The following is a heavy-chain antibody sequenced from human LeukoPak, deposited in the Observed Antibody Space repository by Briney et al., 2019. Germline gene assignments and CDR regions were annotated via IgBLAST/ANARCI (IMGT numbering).Heavy chain of an antibody. D-gene: IGHD4-17*01. V-gene: IGHV4-39*01. Sequence: PSETLSLTCTVSGGSISSSTHYWGWIRQPPGKELEWIASISHSGGTFYNPSLKSRVSISVDTSKNLFSQNLNSVTAADTAVYYCARHDHSDFGDPNWFDPWGQGTLVTVSS. J-gene: IGHJ5*02. CDR3: ARHDHSDFGDPNWFDP. CDR1: GGSISSSTHY. CDR2: ISHSGGT.